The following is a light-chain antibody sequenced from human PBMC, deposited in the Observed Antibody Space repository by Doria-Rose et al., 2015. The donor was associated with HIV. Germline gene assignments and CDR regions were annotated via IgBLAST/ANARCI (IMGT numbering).Light chain of an antibody. Sequence: MTQSPSSLSASVGDRVTITCRASQDIRNHLAWFQQKPGKASKSLIYAASRLQSWVPSKFSGSGSGADFTLTISDLQPEDFATYYCQQYISYPLTFGGGTKMQIK. V-gene: IGKV1-16*02. CDR3: QQYISYPLT. J-gene: IGKJ4*01. CDR1: QDIRNH. CDR2: AAS.